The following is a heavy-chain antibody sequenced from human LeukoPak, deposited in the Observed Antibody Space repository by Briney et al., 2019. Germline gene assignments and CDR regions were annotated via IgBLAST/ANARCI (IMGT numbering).Heavy chain of an antibody. Sequence: SETLSLTCTVSGGSISSGDYYWSWIRQPPGKGLEWIGYIYYSGSTYYNPSLKSRVTISVDTSKNQFSLKLSSVTAADTAVYYCARVRFLERLPDYWGQGTLVTVSS. D-gene: IGHD3-3*01. J-gene: IGHJ4*02. V-gene: IGHV4-30-4*01. CDR2: IYYSGST. CDR1: GGSISSGDYY. CDR3: ARVRFLERLPDY.